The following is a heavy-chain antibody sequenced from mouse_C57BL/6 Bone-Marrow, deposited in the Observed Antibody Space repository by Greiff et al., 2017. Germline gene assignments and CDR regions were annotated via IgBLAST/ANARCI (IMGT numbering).Heavy chain of an antibody. CDR2: IYPRSGNT. D-gene: IGHD2-1*01. V-gene: IGHV1-81*01. Sequence: VQLQQSGAELARPGASVKLSCKASGYTFTSYGISWVKQRTGKGLEWIGEIYPRSGNTYYNEKFKGKATLTADKSSSTAYMELRSLTSEDSAVYFCARKKDFYGNYFAWFAYWGQGTLVTVSA. CDR3: ARKKDFYGNYFAWFAY. J-gene: IGHJ3*01. CDR1: GYTFTSYG.